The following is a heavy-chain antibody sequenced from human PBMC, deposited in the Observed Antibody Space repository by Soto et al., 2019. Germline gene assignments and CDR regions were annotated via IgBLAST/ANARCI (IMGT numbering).Heavy chain of an antibody. CDR1: GNTFSDYY. CDR2: INPDRGGTDYGGT. CDR3: ATTEGTNDMVY. D-gene: IGHD2-8*01. Sequence: ASVKVSCKASGNTFSDYYIHWVRQAPGQGLEWMGWINPDRGGTDYGGTNYAPKFQDRATMIRDTSVSTTYMVLSRLTSDDTAVYYCATTEGTNDMVYWGQGTLVTVSS. J-gene: IGHJ4*02. V-gene: IGHV1-2*02.